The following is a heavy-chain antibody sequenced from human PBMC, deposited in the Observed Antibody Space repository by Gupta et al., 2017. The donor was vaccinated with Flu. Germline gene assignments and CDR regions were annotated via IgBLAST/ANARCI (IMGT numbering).Heavy chain of an antibody. CDR1: GFIFTYCA. Sequence: SGFIFTYCAMGWVRQALGKVLVWVSSRSRSGGGKYYADVVKGRFTNSRDNSENPVNMQMNGLRAEDTAVYFCAKESWGVTTPLDYWGQGTLVTVSS. V-gene: IGHV3-23*01. J-gene: IGHJ4*02. D-gene: IGHD4-17*01. CDR3: AKESWGVTTPLDY. CDR2: RSRSGGGK.